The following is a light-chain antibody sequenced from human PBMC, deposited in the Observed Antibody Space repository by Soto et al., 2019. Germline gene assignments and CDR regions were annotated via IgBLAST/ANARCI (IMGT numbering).Light chain of an antibody. CDR3: AAWDDRLNGWV. CDR1: NSNIGSNT. V-gene: IGLV1-44*01. CDR2: ANN. Sequence: QSVVTQPPSASGTPGQRVTISCSGSNSNIGSNTVNWYQQVPGTAPTLLIYANNKRPSGVSDRFSGSKSGTSASLAISGLQSEDEADYYCAAWDDRLNGWVFGGGTKPTVL. J-gene: IGLJ3*02.